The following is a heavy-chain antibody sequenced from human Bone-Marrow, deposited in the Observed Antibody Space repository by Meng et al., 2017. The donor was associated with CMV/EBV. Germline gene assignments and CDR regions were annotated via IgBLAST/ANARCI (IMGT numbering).Heavy chain of an antibody. V-gene: IGHV3-7*01. CDR1: GFTLSTYW. CDR3: VRDRGYFDY. CDR2: IKQDGSDK. Sequence: GESLKISCAASGFTLSTYWMTWVRQAPGKGLESVANIKQDGSDKYYLDSVKGRFTISRDNAKNSLYLQLNSLRAEDTAVYYCVRDRGYFDYWGQGTLVTFSS. J-gene: IGHJ4*02.